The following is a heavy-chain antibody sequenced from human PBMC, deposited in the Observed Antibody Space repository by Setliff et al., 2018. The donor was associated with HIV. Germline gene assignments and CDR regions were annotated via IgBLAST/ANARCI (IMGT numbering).Heavy chain of an antibody. D-gene: IGHD3-3*01. CDR1: GGSISSHY. J-gene: IGHJ4*02. CDR3: ARDQSDWFY. V-gene: IGHV4-59*11. CDR2: ISYTGGT. Sequence: SETLSLTCTVSGGSISSHYWGWLRQPPGKGLEWIGSISYTGGTNHNPSLQSRVTMSIDTSKDQFSLKLGSVTAADTAVYYCARDQSDWFYWGQGTLVTVSS.